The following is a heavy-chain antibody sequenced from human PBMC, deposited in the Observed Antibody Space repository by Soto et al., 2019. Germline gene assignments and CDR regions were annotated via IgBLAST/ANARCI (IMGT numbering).Heavy chain of an antibody. CDR1: GYSFTSYW. V-gene: IGHV5-51*01. J-gene: IGHJ6*02. CDR2: IYPGDSDT. D-gene: IGHD6-13*01. Sequence: PXESLKICCKGSGYSFTSYWIGWVRQIPGKGLEWMGIIYPGDSDTRYSPSFQGQVTISADKSISTAYLQWSSLKASDTAMYYCARGSSSFLDYYYYGMDVWGQGTTVTVSS. CDR3: ARGSSSFLDYYYYGMDV.